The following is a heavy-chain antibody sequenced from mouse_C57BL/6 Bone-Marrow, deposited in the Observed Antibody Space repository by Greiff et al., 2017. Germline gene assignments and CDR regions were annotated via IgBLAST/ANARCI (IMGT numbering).Heavy chain of an antibody. J-gene: IGHJ2*01. D-gene: IGHD1-1*01. CDR2: IYPGDGDT. CDR1: GYAFSSSW. Sequence: VKLMESGPELVKPGASVKISCKASGYAFSSSWMNWVKQRPGKGLEWIGRIYPGDGDTNYNGKFKGKATLTADKSSSTAYMQLSSLTSEDSAVYFCARDYGRNLDYWGQGTTLTVSS. CDR3: ARDYGRNLDY. V-gene: IGHV1-82*01.